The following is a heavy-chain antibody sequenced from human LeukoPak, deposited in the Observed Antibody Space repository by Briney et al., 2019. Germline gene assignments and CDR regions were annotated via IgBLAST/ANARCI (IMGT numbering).Heavy chain of an antibody. D-gene: IGHD3-10*01. J-gene: IGHJ4*02. CDR2: ISSSGSTI. CDR3: ARERILWFGEFDY. V-gene: IGHV3-11*01. Sequence: GGSLRLSCAASGFTFSDYYMSWIRQAPGKGLEWVSYISSSGSTIYYADSVKGRFTISRDNAKNSLYLQMNSLRAEDTDVYYCARERILWFGEFDYWGQGTLVTVSS. CDR1: GFTFSDYY.